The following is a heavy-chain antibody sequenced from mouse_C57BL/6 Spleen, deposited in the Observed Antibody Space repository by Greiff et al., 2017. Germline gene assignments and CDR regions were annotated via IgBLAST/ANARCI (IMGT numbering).Heavy chain of an antibody. CDR1: GYTFTSYW. CDR3: ARYDGYYYFDY. Sequence: VKLQQPGPELVKPGASVKLSCKASGYTFTSYWMHWVKQRPGQGLEWIGNINPSNGGTNYNEKFKSKATLTVDQSSSTAYMQLSSLTAEDSAVYYCARYDGYYYFDYWGQGTTLTVSS. CDR2: INPSNGGT. D-gene: IGHD2-3*01. V-gene: IGHV1-53*01. J-gene: IGHJ2*01.